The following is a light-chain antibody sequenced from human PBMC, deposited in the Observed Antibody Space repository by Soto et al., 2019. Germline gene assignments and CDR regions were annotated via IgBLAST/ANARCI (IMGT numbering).Light chain of an antibody. J-gene: IGKJ1*01. CDR1: QSISNN. CDR2: GAS. V-gene: IGKV3-15*01. CDR3: QQYSNWPRT. Sequence: EIVMTQSPATLSVSPGERATLSCRASQSISNNLAWYQQKPGQAPRLLIYGASTRATGIPARFSGSGSGTEFTLTIRSLQSEDFAVYYCQQYSNWPRTFGQGTKVEIK.